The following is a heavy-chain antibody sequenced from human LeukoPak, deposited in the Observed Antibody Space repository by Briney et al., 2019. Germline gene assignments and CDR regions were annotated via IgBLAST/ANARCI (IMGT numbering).Heavy chain of an antibody. J-gene: IGHJ4*02. Sequence: SETLSLTCTVSGGSISSGSYYWSWIRQPAGKGLEWIGRIYTSGSTNYNPSLKSRVTISVDTSKNQFSLKLSSVTAADTAVYYCARDRYYYDSSSYYTFDYWGQGTLVTVSS. CDR3: ARDRYYYDSSSYYTFDY. CDR1: GGSISSGSYY. V-gene: IGHV4-61*02. CDR2: IYTSGST. D-gene: IGHD3-22*01.